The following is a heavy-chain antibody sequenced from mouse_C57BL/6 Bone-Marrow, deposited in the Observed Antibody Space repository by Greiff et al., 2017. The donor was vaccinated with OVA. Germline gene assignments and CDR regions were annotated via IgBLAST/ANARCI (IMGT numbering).Heavy chain of an antibody. CDR2: IYPRDGST. D-gene: IGHD1-1*01. J-gene: IGHJ1*03. Sequence: QVQLQQSGPELVKPGASVKLSCKASGYTFTSYDINRVKQRPGQGLEWIGWIYPRDGSTKYNEKFKGKATLTVDTSSSTAYMELHSLTSEDSAVYFCARSYYYGSSYWYFDVWGTGTTVTVSS. CDR3: ARSYYYGSSYWYFDV. CDR1: GYTFTSYD. V-gene: IGHV1-85*01.